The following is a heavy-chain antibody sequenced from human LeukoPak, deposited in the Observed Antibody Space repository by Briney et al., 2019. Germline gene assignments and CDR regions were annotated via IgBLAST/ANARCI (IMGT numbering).Heavy chain of an antibody. CDR1: GGTFSSYA. CDR3: ARDQKNYDSSGYDP. V-gene: IGHV1-69*04. J-gene: IGHJ5*02. D-gene: IGHD3-22*01. CDR2: IIPIFGIA. Sequence: SVKVSCKASGGTFSSYAISWVRQAPGQGLEWMGRIIPIFGIANYAQKFQGRVTITADKSTSTAYMELSSLRSEDTAVYYCARDQKNYDSSGYDPWGQGTLVTVSS.